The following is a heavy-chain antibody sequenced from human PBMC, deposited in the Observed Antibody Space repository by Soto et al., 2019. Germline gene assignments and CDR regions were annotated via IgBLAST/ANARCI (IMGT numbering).Heavy chain of an antibody. V-gene: IGHV3-23*01. J-gene: IGHJ4*02. CDR2: ISGNGANT. CDR1: GLTFSTYA. D-gene: IGHD3-10*01. CDR3: AKDRPNYYGSGGGYYKAGGDY. Sequence: EVQLLGSGGGLVQPGGSLRLSCAASGLTFSTYAMSWVRQAPGKGLEWVSSISGNGANTYYTDSVKGRFIISRDNSKNTLFVKMNSLSAEDTALYYCAKDRPNYYGSGGGYYKAGGDYWGQGTLVTVSS.